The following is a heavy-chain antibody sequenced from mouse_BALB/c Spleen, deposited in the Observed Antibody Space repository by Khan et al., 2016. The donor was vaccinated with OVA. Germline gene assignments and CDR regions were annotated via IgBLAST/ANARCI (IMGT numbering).Heavy chain of an antibody. D-gene: IGHD1-1*02. J-gene: IGHJ3*01. CDR2: IDPSTGYT. Sequence: QVQLQQSGAELAKPGASVKMSCKASGYTFTTYWMHWVKQRPGQGLEWIGYIDPSTGYTEYNEKFKDKATLTADKSSSTAYMQLSSLTSEDSAVYYCGGRGRYGSFAYWGQGTLVTVSA. CDR1: GYTFTTYW. V-gene: IGHV1-7*01. CDR3: GGRGRYGSFAY.